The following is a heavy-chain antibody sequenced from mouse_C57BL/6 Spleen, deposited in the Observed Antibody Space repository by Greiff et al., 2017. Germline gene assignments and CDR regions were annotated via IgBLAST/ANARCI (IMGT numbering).Heavy chain of an antibody. CDR1: GYTFTSYT. V-gene: IGHV1-4*01. D-gene: IGHD3-3*01. CDR3: ARVGYYFDY. J-gene: IGHJ2*01. Sequence: QVQLQQSEAELARPGASVKLSCKASGYTFTSYTMHWVKQRPGQGLEWIGYIHPSSGYTKYNQKFKDKATLTADKSSSTAYMQLSSLTSEDSAVXYCARVGYYFDYWGQGTTLTVSS. CDR2: IHPSSGYT.